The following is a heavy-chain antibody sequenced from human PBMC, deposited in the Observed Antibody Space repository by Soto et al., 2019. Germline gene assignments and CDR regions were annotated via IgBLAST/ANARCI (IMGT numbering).Heavy chain of an antibody. D-gene: IGHD2-15*01. V-gene: IGHV3-23*01. CDR3: AKMGTYCSGGSCYAHYFDY. CDR2: ISGSGGST. J-gene: IGHJ4*02. CDR1: GFTFSSYA. Sequence: GGSLRLSCAASGFTFSSYAMSWVRQAPGKGLEWVSAISGSGGSTYYADSVKGRFTISRDNSKNTLYLQMNSLRAEDTAVYYCAKMGTYCSGGSCYAHYFDYWGQGTLVTVSS.